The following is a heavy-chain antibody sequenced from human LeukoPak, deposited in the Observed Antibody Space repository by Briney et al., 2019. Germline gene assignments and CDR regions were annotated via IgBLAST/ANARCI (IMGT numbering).Heavy chain of an antibody. D-gene: IGHD3-10*01. CDR1: GGTFSSYA. J-gene: IGHJ5*02. CDR2: IIPIFGTA. V-gene: IGHV1-69*01. CDR3: ARLETMVRGVTYNWFDP. Sequence: SVKVSCKASGGTFSSYAISWVRQAPGQGLEWMGGIIPIFGTANYAQKFQGRVTITADESTSTAYMELSSLRSGDTAVYYCARLETMVRGVTYNWFDPWGQGTLVTVSS.